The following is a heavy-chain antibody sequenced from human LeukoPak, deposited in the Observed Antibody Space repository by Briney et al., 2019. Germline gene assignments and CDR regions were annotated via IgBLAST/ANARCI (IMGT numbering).Heavy chain of an antibody. Sequence: GGTLRLSCAASGFTFSSYGMSWVRQAPGKGLEWVSVISGSGGHTYYADSVKGRFTISRDNSKNTLYLQMNSLRAEDTAVYYCARDRAGEFDYWGQGTLVTVSS. V-gene: IGHV3-23*01. J-gene: IGHJ4*02. CDR3: ARDRAGEFDY. D-gene: IGHD3-10*01. CDR2: ISGSGGHT. CDR1: GFTFSSYG.